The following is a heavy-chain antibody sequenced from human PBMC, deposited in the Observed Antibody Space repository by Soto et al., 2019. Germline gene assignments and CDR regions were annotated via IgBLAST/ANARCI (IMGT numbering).Heavy chain of an antibody. J-gene: IGHJ6*02. CDR1: GGTFSRKA. Sequence: ASVKVSCKASGGTFSRKALSWLRQAPGQGFEWMGGIIPLFRTTNYAQNFQGRVTITADESATTAYMELSGLTSEDTAVYYCARSSTSSGSDYYGVDVWGQGTTVTVSS. V-gene: IGHV1-69*13. D-gene: IGHD6-6*01. CDR2: IIPLFRTT. CDR3: ARSSTSSGSDYYGVDV.